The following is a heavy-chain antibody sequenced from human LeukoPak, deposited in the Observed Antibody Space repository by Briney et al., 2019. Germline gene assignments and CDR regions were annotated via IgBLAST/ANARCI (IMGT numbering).Heavy chain of an antibody. Sequence: SETLSLTCTVSGGSIRSYYWSWIRQPPGKGLEWIAYIYYSGSTNYNPSLKSRVTISVDTSKNQFSLKLSSVTAADTAVYYCARGGDGYNNPRYYYYMDVWGKGTTVTISS. CDR2: IYYSGST. J-gene: IGHJ6*03. V-gene: IGHV4-59*01. D-gene: IGHD5-24*01. CDR1: GGSIRSYY. CDR3: ARGGDGYNNPRYYYYMDV.